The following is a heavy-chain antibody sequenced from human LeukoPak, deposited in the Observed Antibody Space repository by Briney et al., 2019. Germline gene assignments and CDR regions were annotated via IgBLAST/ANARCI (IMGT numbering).Heavy chain of an antibody. CDR1: GYSISSGYY. J-gene: IGHJ3*02. D-gene: IGHD3-22*01. Sequence: SETLSLTCTVSGYSISSGYYWGWIRQPPGKGLEWIGSIYHSGSTYYNPSLKSRVTISEDTSKNQFSLKLSSVTAADTAVYYCARVDTMTRGADAFDIWGQGTMVTVSS. CDR2: IYHSGST. V-gene: IGHV4-38-2*02. CDR3: ARVDTMTRGADAFDI.